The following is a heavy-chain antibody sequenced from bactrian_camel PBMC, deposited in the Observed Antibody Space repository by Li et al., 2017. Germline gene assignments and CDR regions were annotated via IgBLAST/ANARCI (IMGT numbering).Heavy chain of an antibody. J-gene: IGHJ6*01. CDR2: INSGGGST. Sequence: VQLVESGGGSVQAGGSLKLSCKISEIIISRYCLGWFRQAPGEEREWVSTINSGGGSTYYADSVKGRFTISRDNAKNTLYLQMISLKTEDTAVYYCATYGVYGGSWVKEFGYWGQGTQVTVS. CDR1: EIIISRYC. V-gene: IGHV3S31*01. CDR3: ATYGVYGGSWVKEFGY. D-gene: IGHD6*01.